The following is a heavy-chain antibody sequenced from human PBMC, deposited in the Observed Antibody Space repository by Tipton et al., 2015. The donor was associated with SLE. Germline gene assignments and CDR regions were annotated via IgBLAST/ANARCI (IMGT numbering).Heavy chain of an antibody. J-gene: IGHJ6*03. D-gene: IGHD3-9*01. Sequence: LRLSCTVSGGSISRSSYYWGWIRQPPGKGLEWLAYTDYGGTTYYNPSLESRLTTSVDRSRNQFSLKVSSVTAADTAVYYCARLWLGYYYMDVWGKGTTVTVSS. CDR2: TDYGGTT. V-gene: IGHV4-31*03. CDR3: ARLWLGYYYMDV. CDR1: GGSISRSSYY.